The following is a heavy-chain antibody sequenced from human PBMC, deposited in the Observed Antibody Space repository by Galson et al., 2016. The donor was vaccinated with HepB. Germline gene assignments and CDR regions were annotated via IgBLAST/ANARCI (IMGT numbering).Heavy chain of an antibody. J-gene: IGHJ3*01. CDR3: ARTRSAYYYALDV. CDR1: GGINNYH. V-gene: IGHV4-59*01. Sequence: SETLSLTCSVSGGINNYHWSWIRQPPGKGLEWIGYISHSGTTNYSPSLKSRVTISLDTSKKQFSLILTSVTAADTAVYYCARTRSAYYYALDVWGQGTMLTVSS. D-gene: IGHD3-22*01. CDR2: ISHSGTT.